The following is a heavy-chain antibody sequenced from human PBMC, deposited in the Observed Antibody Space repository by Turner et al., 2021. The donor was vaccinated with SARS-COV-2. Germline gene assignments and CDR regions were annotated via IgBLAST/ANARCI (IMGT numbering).Heavy chain of an antibody. CDR1: GFTFRTYA. Sequence: QVQLVESGGGVVQPGRSLRLPCAASGFTFRTYAMHWVRQAPGKGLEWVAVIWYDGSYKYYADSVKGRFTISRDYSKNTLYLQMNSLRAEDTAVYYCARDDHGGSLSAFDSWGQGTLVTVSS. J-gene: IGHJ4*02. CDR3: ARDDHGGSLSAFDS. CDR2: IWYDGSYK. D-gene: IGHD2-15*01. V-gene: IGHV3-33*01.